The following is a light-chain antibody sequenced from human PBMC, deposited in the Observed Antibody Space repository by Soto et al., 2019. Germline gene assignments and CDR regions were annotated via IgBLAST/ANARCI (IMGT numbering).Light chain of an antibody. CDR2: GAS. V-gene: IGKV1D-16*01. CDR1: QGISTW. CDR3: QQYSRYHRT. J-gene: IGKJ1*01. Sequence: DIQMTQFPSSVSASVGDRVNITCRASQGISTWLAWYQQKPERAPKSLIYGASRLQSGVPPRFSGSGSETDFTLSISSLQPEDFATYYCQQYSRYHRTFGQGTKVEIK.